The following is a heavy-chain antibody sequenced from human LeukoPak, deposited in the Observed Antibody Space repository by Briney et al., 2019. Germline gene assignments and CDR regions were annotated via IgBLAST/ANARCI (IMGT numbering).Heavy chain of an antibody. Sequence: GGSLRLSCAASGFTFSSYSMNWVRQAPGKGLEWVANIKQDGSEKYYVDSVKGRFTISRDNAKNSLYLQMNSLRAEDTAVYYCYGDHQWGQGTLVTVSS. CDR3: YGDHQ. J-gene: IGHJ4*02. D-gene: IGHD4-17*01. CDR2: IKQDGSEK. V-gene: IGHV3-7*01. CDR1: GFTFSSYS.